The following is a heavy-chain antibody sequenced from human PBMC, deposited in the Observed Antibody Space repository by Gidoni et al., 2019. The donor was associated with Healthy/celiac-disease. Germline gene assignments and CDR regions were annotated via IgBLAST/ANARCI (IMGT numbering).Heavy chain of an antibody. CDR1: GFTFDDYA. V-gene: IGHV3-9*01. CDR3: AKERRPGRYYLSFDY. Sequence: EVQLVESGGGLVQPGRSLRLSCAASGFTFDDYAIHWVRQAPGKGLEWVSGISWNSGSIGYADSVKGRLTISRDNAKNSLDLQMNSLRAEDTALYYCAKERRPGRYYLSFDYWGQGTLVTVSS. D-gene: IGHD3-10*01. CDR2: ISWNSGSI. J-gene: IGHJ4*02.